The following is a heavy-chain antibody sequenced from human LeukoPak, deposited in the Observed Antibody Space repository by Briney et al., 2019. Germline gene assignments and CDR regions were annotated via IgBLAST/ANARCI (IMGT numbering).Heavy chain of an antibody. CDR3: ARWVSGSFAEYGMDV. V-gene: IGHV1-8*01. Sequence: ASAKVSCKASGYTFTSYDINWVRQATGQGLEWMGWMNPNSGNTGYAQKFQGRVTMTRNTSISTAYMELSSLRSEDTAMYYCARWVSGSFAEYGMDVWGQGTTVTVSS. D-gene: IGHD1-26*01. CDR2: MNPNSGNT. J-gene: IGHJ6*02. CDR1: GYTFTSYD.